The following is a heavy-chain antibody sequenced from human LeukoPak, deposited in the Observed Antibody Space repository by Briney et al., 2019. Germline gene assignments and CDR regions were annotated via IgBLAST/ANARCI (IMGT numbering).Heavy chain of an antibody. Sequence: SVKVSFKASGGTFSSYAISWVRQAPGQVLEWMGRIIPILGVANYAPKFQGRVTITADKSASTGYMELSSLRSEDTAVYYCARVMSGSSFAYWGQGTLVTVSS. CDR1: GGTFSSYA. CDR3: ARVMSGSSFAY. J-gene: IGHJ4*02. V-gene: IGHV1-69*04. D-gene: IGHD6-13*01. CDR2: IIPILGVA.